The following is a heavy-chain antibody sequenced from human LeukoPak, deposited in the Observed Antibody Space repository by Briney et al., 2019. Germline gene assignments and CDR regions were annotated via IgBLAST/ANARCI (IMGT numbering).Heavy chain of an antibody. Sequence: SETLSLTCTVSGGSISSGSYYWSWIRQPAGKGLEWIGRIYTSGSTNYNPSLKRRVTISVDTSKNQFSLKLSSVTAADTAVYYCAREIVVVTTTITTGEGIYYYYYMDVWGKGTTVTISS. J-gene: IGHJ6*03. CDR1: GGSISSGSYY. D-gene: IGHD3-22*01. CDR3: AREIVVVTTTITTGEGIYYYYYMDV. CDR2: IYTSGST. V-gene: IGHV4-61*02.